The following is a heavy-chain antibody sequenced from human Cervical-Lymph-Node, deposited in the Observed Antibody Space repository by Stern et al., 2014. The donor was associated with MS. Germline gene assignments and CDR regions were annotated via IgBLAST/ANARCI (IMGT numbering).Heavy chain of an antibody. Sequence: VQLVESGAEVKKPGASVKVSCKASGYTFTSYYMHWVRQAPGQGLEWMGIINPSGGSASYAQKFQGRVTMTRDTSTSTVYMELSSLRSEDTAVYYCAKDNIVVVPGNGMDVWGQGTTVTVSS. CDR3: AKDNIVVVPGNGMDV. CDR2: INPSGGSA. V-gene: IGHV1-46*01. CDR1: GYTFTSYY. J-gene: IGHJ6*02. D-gene: IGHD2-21*02.